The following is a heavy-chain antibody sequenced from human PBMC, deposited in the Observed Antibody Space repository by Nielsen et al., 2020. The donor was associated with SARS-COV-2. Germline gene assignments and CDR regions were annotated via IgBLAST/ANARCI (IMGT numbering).Heavy chain of an antibody. D-gene: IGHD3-22*01. J-gene: IGHJ4*02. Sequence: SETMSLTCTVSGGSISSGDYYWRWIRQPPGKGLEWIGYIYYSGSTNYNPSLKSRVTISVDTSKNQFSLKLSSVTAADTAVYYCARDRLFNYPLDYWGQGTLVTVSS. CDR2: IYYSGST. V-gene: IGHV4-61*08. CDR1: GGSISSGDYY. CDR3: ARDRLFNYPLDY.